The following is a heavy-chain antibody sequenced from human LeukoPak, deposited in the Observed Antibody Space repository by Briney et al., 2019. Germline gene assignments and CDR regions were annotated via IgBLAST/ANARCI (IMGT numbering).Heavy chain of an antibody. CDR2: IYYSGDI. CDR1: GDSITSYY. CDR3: ARSPLNYDYVWGSYRSDAFDI. Sequence: PSETLSLTCTVSGDSITSYYWSWIRQSPGKGLEWIGNIYYSGDIHYNPSLKSRVTISVDTAKNQFSLKLDSVTAADTAVYYCARSPLNYDYVWGSYRSDAFDIWGQGTMVTVSS. J-gene: IGHJ3*02. V-gene: IGHV4-59*08. D-gene: IGHD3-16*02.